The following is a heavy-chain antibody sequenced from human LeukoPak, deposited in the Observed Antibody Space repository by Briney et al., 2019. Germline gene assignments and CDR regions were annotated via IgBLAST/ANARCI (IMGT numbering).Heavy chain of an antibody. V-gene: IGHV3-53*01. D-gene: IGHD5-24*01. CDR1: GITLSNYG. CDR2: IYSGGTT. J-gene: IGHJ4*02. Sequence: GGSLRLSCVVSGITLSNYGMSWVRQAPGKGLEWVSVIYSGGTTYYADSVKGRFTISRDISKNTLSLQMNSLRAEDTAVYYCARGRRDGYNLGYWGQGTLVAVSS. CDR3: ARGRRDGYNLGY.